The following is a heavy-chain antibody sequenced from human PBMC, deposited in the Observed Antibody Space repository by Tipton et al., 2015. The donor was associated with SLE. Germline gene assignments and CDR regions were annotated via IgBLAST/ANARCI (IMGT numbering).Heavy chain of an antibody. CDR2: IYSTGNT. CDR1: GGYISSSHYF. D-gene: IGHD5-24*01. J-gene: IGHJ3*02. V-gene: IGHV4-39*07. CDR3: AKVNYRGGAFDI. Sequence: TLSLTCTVSGGYISSSHYFWGWIRQPPGKGLQWIAIIYSTGNTYYNPSLKTPVTISMDTSKNQLSLMLSSVTAADTAMYYCAKVNYRGGAFDIWGQGTMVTVSS.